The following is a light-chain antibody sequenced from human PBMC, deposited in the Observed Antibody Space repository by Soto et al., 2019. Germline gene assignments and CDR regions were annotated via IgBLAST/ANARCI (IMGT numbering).Light chain of an antibody. V-gene: IGKV3-20*01. CDR2: GAS. J-gene: IGKJ1*01. CDR3: QQYGGSPQT. CDR1: QSVSKY. Sequence: EIVLTQSPGTLALSPGEGATLSCRASQSVSKYLAWYQQKPGQAPRLLIYGASSRATGIPDSFSGSGSGTDFTLTISRLEPEDFAVYYCQQYGGSPQTFGQGTMV.